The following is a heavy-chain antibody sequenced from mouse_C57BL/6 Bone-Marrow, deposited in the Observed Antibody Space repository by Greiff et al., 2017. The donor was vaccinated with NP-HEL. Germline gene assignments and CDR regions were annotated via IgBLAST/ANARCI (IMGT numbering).Heavy chain of an antibody. J-gene: IGHJ2*01. CDR1: GYTFTSYW. Sequence: QVQLQQPGAELVKPGASVKLSCKASGYTFTSYWMQWVKQRPGQGLEWIGEIDPSDSYTNFNQKFKGKATLTVDTSSSTAYMQLSSLTSEDSAVYYCARMRAYYGSSYFDYWGQGTTLTGSS. D-gene: IGHD1-1*01. V-gene: IGHV1-50*01. CDR3: ARMRAYYGSSYFDY. CDR2: IDPSDSYT.